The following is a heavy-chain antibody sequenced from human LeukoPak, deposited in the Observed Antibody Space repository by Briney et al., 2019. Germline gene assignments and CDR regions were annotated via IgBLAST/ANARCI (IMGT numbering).Heavy chain of an antibody. J-gene: IGHJ4*02. Sequence: GSGVQVSCKACGGAFSSYAISWVRQASGQGLEWMGGIFPILDIPNYVQKFQGRVTITADKSTTTAYMELTSLRSEDTAVYYCARCSIWIFGLFVYWGRGTLLTVSS. V-gene: IGHV1-69*04. D-gene: IGHD3-10*01. CDR2: IFPILDIP. CDR1: GGAFSSYA. CDR3: ARCSIWIFGLFVY.